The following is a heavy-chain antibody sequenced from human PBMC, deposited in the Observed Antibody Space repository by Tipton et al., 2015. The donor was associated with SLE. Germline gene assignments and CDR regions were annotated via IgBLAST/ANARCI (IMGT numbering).Heavy chain of an antibody. V-gene: IGHV4-59*01. D-gene: IGHD6-13*01. CDR2: ISYSGDT. CDR1: GASISSYY. CDR3: ASVPKRGSTWHAEYFQH. J-gene: IGHJ1*01. Sequence: TLSLTCTVSGASISSYYWSWIRQPPGKGLEWIGYISYSGDTRHNPSLQSRVTVSIDPSKNQFSLKLTSVTSADTAVYYCASVPKRGSTWHAEYFQHWGPGTLVTVSS.